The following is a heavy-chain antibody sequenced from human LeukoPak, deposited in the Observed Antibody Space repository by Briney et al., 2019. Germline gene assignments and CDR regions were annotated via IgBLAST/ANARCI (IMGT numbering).Heavy chain of an antibody. CDR3: ARLMTTVTTDAFDI. V-gene: IGHV3-74*01. D-gene: IGHD4-17*01. Sequence: GGSLRLSCAAPGFTFSGYWMHWVRQAPGKGLVWVPRINSDGGRTNYADSVKGRFTISRDNARNTLYLQMNSLRAEDTALYYCARLMTTVTTDAFDIWGQGTMVTVSS. J-gene: IGHJ3*02. CDR1: GFTFSGYW. CDR2: INSDGGRT.